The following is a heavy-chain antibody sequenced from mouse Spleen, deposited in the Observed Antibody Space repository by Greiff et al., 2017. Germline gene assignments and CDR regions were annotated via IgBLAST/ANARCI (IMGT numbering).Heavy chain of an antibody. V-gene: IGHV1-4*01. CDR2: INPSSGYT. CDR1: GYTFTSYT. J-gene: IGHJ2*01. CDR3: ARETVVADY. D-gene: IGHD1-1*01. Sequence: VKLMESGAELARPGASVKMSCKASGYTFTSYTMHWVKQRPGQGLEWIGYINPSSGYTKYNQKFKDKATLTADKSSSTAYMQLSSLTSEDSAVYYCARETVVADYWGQGTTLTVSS.